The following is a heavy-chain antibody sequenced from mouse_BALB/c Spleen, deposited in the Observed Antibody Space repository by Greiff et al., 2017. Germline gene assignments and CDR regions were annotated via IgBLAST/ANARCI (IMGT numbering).Heavy chain of an antibody. D-gene: IGHD4-1*01. J-gene: IGHJ2*01. CDR3: ARTGTWYYFDY. V-gene: IGHV1-7*01. CDR1: GYTFTSYW. CDR2: INPSTGYT. Sequence: VQLQQSGAELAKPGASVKMSCKASGYTFTSYWMHWVKQRPGQGLEWIGYINPSTGYTEYNQKFKDKATLTADKSSSTAYMQLSSLTSEDSAVYYCARTGTWYYFDYWGQGTTLTVSS.